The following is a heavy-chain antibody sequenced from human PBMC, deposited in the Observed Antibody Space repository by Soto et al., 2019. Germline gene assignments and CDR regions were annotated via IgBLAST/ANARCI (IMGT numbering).Heavy chain of an antibody. V-gene: IGHV1-3*01. D-gene: IGHD3-22*01. CDR3: ARAPYYYDSSGPRPKDY. Sequence: EASVKVSCKASGYTFTSYAMHWVRQAPGQRLEWMGWINAGNGNTKYSQKFQGRVTITRDTSASTAYMELSSLRSEDTAVYYCARAPYYYDSSGPRPKDYWGQGTLVTVSS. CDR1: GYTFTSYA. J-gene: IGHJ4*02. CDR2: INAGNGNT.